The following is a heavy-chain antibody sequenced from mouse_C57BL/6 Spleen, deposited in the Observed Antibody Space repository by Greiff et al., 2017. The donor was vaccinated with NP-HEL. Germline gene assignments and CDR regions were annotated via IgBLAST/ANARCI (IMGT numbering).Heavy chain of an antibody. CDR1: GYTFTDYY. CDR2: INPNNGGT. D-gene: IGHD4-1*01. CDR3: ARSTNWDGAWFAY. Sequence: VQLQQSGPELVKPGASVKISCKASGYTFTDYYMNWVKQSHGKSLEWIGDINPNNGGTSYNQKFKGKATLTVDKSSSTAYMELRSLTSEDSAVYYCARSTNWDGAWFAYWGQGTLVTVSA. V-gene: IGHV1-26*01. J-gene: IGHJ3*01.